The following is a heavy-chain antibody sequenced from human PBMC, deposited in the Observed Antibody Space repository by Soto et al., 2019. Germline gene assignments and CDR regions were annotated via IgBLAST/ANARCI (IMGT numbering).Heavy chain of an antibody. V-gene: IGHV3-30*18. CDR2: ISYDGSNK. Sequence: PGGSLRLSCAASGFTFSSYGMHWVRQAPGKGLEWVAVISYDGSNKYYADSVKGRFTISRDNSKNTLYLQMNSLRAEDTAVYYCAKRSGYSSGWYEAAFDYWGQGTLVTVSS. J-gene: IGHJ4*02. D-gene: IGHD6-19*01. CDR3: AKRSGYSSGWYEAAFDY. CDR1: GFTFSSYG.